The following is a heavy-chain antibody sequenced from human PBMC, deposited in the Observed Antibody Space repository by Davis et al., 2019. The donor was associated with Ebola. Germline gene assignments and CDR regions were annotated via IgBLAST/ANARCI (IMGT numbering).Heavy chain of an antibody. CDR1: GYTFTSYY. CDR3: ARVPIGV. Sequence: ASVKVSCKASGYTFTSYYMHWVRQAPGQGLEWMGIINPSGGSTSYAQKFQGWVTMTRDTSISTAYMELSRLGSDDTAVYYCARVPIGVWGKGTTVTVSS. CDR2: INPSGGST. V-gene: IGHV1-46*01. J-gene: IGHJ6*04.